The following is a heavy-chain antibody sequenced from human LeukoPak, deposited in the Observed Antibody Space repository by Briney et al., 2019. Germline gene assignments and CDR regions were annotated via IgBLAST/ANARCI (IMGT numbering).Heavy chain of an antibody. D-gene: IGHD6-13*01. J-gene: IGHJ4*02. CDR2: FSRSGPDT. CDR3: AKGSLGSWYYFDY. V-gene: IGHV3-23*01. CDR1: GFTFGSSA. Sequence: SGGSLRLSCAASGFTFGSSAMSWVRQAPGKGPEWVSTFSRSGPDTYYADSVKGRFTIFRDNSKKTLYLQMNSLRAEDTAVYYCAKGSLGSWYYFDYWGQGTLVTVSS.